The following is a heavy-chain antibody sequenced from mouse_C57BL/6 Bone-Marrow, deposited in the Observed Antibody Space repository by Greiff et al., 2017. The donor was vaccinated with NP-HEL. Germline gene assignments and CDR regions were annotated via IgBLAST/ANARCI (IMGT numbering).Heavy chain of an antibody. D-gene: IGHD5-1-1*01. J-gene: IGHJ2*01. CDR3: ARCIPCTY. V-gene: IGHV1-63*01. Sequence: QVQLQQSGAELVRPGTSVKMSCKASGYTFTNYWIGWAKQRPGHGLEWIGDIYPGGGYPNYNEKFKGKATLTADKSSSTAYMQFSSLTAEDAAIYYCARCIPCTYWGQGTTLTVSS. CDR2: IYPGGGYP. CDR1: GYTFTNYW.